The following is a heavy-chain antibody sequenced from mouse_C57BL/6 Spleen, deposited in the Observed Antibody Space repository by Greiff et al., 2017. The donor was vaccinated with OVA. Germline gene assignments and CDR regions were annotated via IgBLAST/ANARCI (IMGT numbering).Heavy chain of an antibody. J-gene: IGHJ1*03. V-gene: IGHV14-2*01. Sequence: EVQLQQSGAELVKPGASVKLSCTASGFNIKDYYMHWVKQRPEQGLEWIGRIDPEDGETKYAPKFKGKATITADTSSNTAYMQLSRLTSEATAVDYCALPITTVVYWYFDVWGTGTTVTVSS. CDR3: ALPITTVVYWYFDV. D-gene: IGHD1-1*01. CDR1: GFNIKDYY. CDR2: IDPEDGET.